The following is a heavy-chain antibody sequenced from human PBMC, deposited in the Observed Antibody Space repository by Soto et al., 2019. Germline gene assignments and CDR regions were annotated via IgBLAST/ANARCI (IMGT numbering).Heavy chain of an antibody. J-gene: IGHJ4*02. D-gene: IGHD3-10*01. V-gene: IGHV3-21*01. CDR1: GFTFIDYN. Sequence: GGSLRLSCPTSGFTFIDYNMNWVRQAPGKGLEWVSSISTGSSYIYYADSVKGRFTISRDNSKNSLYLQMNSLRAEDTAVYYCARGEYYHGSGTYYFDYWGQGTLVTVSS. CDR3: ARGEYYHGSGTYYFDY. CDR2: ISTGSSYI.